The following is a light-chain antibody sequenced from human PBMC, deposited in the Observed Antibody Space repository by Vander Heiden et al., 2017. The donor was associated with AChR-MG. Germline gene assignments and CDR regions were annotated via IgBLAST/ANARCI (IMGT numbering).Light chain of an antibody. V-gene: IGKV1-5*03. CDR1: QSISNW. CDR3: QQCNSYPYT. J-gene: IGKJ2*01. CDR2: KAS. Sequence: DIQMTQSPSTLSASVGDSVTITCRASQSISNWLAWYQQKPGKAPKVLIYKASSLESGVPSRFSGSGSGTEFTLTISSLQPDDFATYYCQQCNSYPYTFGQGTKLEIK.